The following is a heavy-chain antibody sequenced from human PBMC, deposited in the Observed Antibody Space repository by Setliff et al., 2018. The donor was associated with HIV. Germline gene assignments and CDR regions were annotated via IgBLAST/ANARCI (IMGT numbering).Heavy chain of an antibody. CDR3: ARDRHYGGLPWYFET. D-gene: IGHD4-17*01. CDR1: ARIFSNYP. CDR2: IIPVFRAP. J-gene: IGHJ4*02. V-gene: IGHV1-69*13. Sequence: VASVKVSCKASARIFSNYPISWVRQAPGRGLEWMGGIIPVFRAPDYAQRFQDRLTITADESADTVYMELKSLRHEDTAVYFCARDRHYGGLPWYFETWGPGTPVTVSS.